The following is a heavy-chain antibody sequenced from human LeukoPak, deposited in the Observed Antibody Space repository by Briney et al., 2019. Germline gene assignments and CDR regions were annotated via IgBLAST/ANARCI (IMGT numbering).Heavy chain of an antibody. V-gene: IGHV3-64D*06. D-gene: IGHD6-6*01. CDR1: GFTFITYA. CDR3: VKGGAYTTSSNFDY. CDR2: ISSNGGST. J-gene: IGHJ4*02. Sequence: GGSLRLSCSASGFTFITYAMHWVRQAPGKGLECVSAISSNGGSTYYADFVKGRFTISRDNSKKTLYLQMSSLRAEDTAIYYCVKGGAYTTSSNFDYWGQGTLVTVSS.